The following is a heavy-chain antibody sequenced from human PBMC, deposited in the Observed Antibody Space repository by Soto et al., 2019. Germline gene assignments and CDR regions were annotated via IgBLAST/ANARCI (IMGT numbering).Heavy chain of an antibody. CDR2: IKSKADGGTT. CDR3: TTGWSSKDY. D-gene: IGHD3-3*01. CDR1: GFIFSNAC. Sequence: LGLSCAASGFIFSNACMSWVRQAPGKGLEWVGSIKSKADGGTTNYAAPVKGRFNISRDGSKNTLYLQMNGLKTEDTAVYYCTTGWSSKDYWGQGTLVTVSS. V-gene: IGHV3-15*01. J-gene: IGHJ4*02.